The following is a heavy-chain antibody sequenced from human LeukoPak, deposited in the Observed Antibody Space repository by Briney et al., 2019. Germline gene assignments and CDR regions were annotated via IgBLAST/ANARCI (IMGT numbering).Heavy chain of an antibody. CDR1: GGSFSGYY. V-gene: IGHV4-34*01. CDR2: INHSGST. J-gene: IGHJ6*02. CDR3: ARVSVPSYYGMDV. Sequence: SETLSLTCAVYGGSFSGYYWSWIRQPPGKGLEWIGEINHSGSTNYNPSLKCRVTISVDTSKNQFSLKLSSVTAADTAVYYCARVSVPSYYGMDVWGQGTTVTVSS.